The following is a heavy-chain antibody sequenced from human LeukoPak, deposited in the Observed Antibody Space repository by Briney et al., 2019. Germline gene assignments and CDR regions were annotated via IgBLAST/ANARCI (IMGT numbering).Heavy chain of an antibody. V-gene: IGHV3-23*01. CDR3: AKESDSSGRYFDY. Sequence: GGSLRLSCAASGFTFSSYAMSWVRQAPGKGLEWVSAISGSGGSTYYADSVKGWFTISGDNSKNTLYLQMNSLRAEDTAVYYCAKESDSSGRYFDYWGQGTLVTVSS. CDR1: GFTFSSYA. CDR2: ISGSGGST. D-gene: IGHD6-19*01. J-gene: IGHJ4*02.